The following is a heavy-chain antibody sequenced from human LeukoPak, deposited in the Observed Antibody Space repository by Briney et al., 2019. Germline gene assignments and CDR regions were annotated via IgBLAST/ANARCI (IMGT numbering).Heavy chain of an antibody. CDR1: GFTFSSYS. CDR3: TARIAAAGTPFDY. CDR2: ISSSSSTI. J-gene: IGHJ4*02. D-gene: IGHD6-13*01. V-gene: IGHV3-48*01. Sequence: GGSLRLSCAASGFTFSSYSMNWVRQAPGKGLEWVSYISSSSSTIYYADSVKGRFTISRDNAKNSLYLQMNSLRAEDTAVYYCTARIAAAGTPFDYWGQGTLVTVSS.